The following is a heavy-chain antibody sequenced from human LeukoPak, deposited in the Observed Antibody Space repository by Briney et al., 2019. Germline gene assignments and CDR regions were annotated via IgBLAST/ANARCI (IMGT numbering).Heavy chain of an antibody. CDR3: ARRAAGSSSWYYFDY. J-gene: IGHJ4*02. D-gene: IGHD6-13*01. V-gene: IGHV1-18*01. CDR2: ISAYNGNT. Sequence: ASVKVSCKASGYTFTSYGISWVRQAPGQGLEWMGWISAYNGNTNYAQKLQGRVTMTTDTSTSTAYMELRSLRSDDTAVYYCARRAAGSSSWYYFDYWGQGTLVTVSS. CDR1: GYTFTSYG.